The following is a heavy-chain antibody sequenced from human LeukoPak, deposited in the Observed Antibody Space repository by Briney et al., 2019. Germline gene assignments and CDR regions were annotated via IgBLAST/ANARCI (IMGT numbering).Heavy chain of an antibody. Sequence: ASVKVSCTASGYTFTAFYMHWVRQAPGQGPEWMGWINPNSGGTKYAQKFQGRVTITRDMSITTAYMELGSLRSDDTAVYYCARVSDIVVVPAAIYFDYWGQGALVTVSS. J-gene: IGHJ4*02. D-gene: IGHD2-2*01. V-gene: IGHV1-2*02. CDR3: ARVSDIVVVPAAIYFDY. CDR2: INPNSGGT. CDR1: GYTFTAFY.